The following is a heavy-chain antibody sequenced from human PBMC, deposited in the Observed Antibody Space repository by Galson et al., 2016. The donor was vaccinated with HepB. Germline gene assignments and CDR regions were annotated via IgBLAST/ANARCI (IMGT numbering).Heavy chain of an antibody. CDR1: GFPFHKYN. V-gene: IGHV3-21*01. CDR3: HSFSLDPHFDL. D-gene: IGHD3/OR15-3a*01. Sequence: SLRLSCAASGFPFHKYNMNWIRQAPWKGLEWVASIGVSSSYTYHAESVAGRFGISRDTAKQSIFLHMSDLRTEDTARYFCHSFSLDPHFDLWGPGTLVAVSS. CDR2: IGVSSSYT. J-gene: IGHJ2*01.